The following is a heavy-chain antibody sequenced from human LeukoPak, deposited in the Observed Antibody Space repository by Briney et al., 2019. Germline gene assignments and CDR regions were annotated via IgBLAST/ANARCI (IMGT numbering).Heavy chain of an antibody. CDR1: GFTFSTYG. V-gene: IGHV3-30*03. CDR2: ISNDGSNK. Sequence: PGGSLRLSCAASGFTFSTYGMHWVRQAPGKGPEWVTVISNDGSNKYYADSVKGRFTISRDNSKNTLYLEMNSLRVEDTAVYYCARDSPADGVSWGQGTLVTVSS. D-gene: IGHD2-8*01. J-gene: IGHJ5*02. CDR3: ARDSPADGVS.